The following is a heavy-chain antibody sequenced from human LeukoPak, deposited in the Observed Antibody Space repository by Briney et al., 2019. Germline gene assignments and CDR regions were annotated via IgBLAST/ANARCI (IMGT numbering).Heavy chain of an antibody. J-gene: IGHJ3*01. V-gene: IGHV3-23*01. CDR3: AKSLTVVAGTGAFDV. CDR1: GFSFSTYD. CDR2: IRGSDANT. Sequence: TGGSLRLSCAASGFSFSTYDMSWVRQAPGEGLEWVSSIRGSDANTYYADSVKGRFTISRDTSKNTLYLQMSSLSAEDPAVYYCAKSLTVVAGTGAFDVWGQGTMVTVSS. D-gene: IGHD3-22*01.